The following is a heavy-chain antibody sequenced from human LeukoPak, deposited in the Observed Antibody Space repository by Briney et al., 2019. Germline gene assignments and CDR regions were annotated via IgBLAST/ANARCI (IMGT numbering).Heavy chain of an antibody. J-gene: IGHJ5*02. CDR1: IGSISSSKW. Sequence: SETLSLTCSVSIGSISSSKWWSWVRQSPVKGLEWIGEIYLYGTTIYNPSFTSRVTMSVDRSRNQFSLKLTSVTAADTAVYYCAEGNRNSWFYAWGQGTLVTVSS. V-gene: IGHV4-4*02. D-gene: IGHD4-11*01. CDR3: AEGNRNSWFYA. CDR2: IYLYGTT.